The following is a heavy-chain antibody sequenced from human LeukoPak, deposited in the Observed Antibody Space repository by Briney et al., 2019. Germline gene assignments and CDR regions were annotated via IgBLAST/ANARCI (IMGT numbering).Heavy chain of an antibody. D-gene: IGHD3-10*01. CDR2: IYHSGST. CDR1: GYSMSSGYY. CDR3: ARGTGGYYANFDY. V-gene: IGHV4-38-2*01. Sequence: SETLSLTCAVSGYSMSSGYYWGWIRQPPGKGLEWIGSIYHSGSTYYNPSLKSRVTISVDTSKNQFSLRLSSVTAADTAVYHCARGTGGYYANFDYWGQGTLVTVSA. J-gene: IGHJ4*02.